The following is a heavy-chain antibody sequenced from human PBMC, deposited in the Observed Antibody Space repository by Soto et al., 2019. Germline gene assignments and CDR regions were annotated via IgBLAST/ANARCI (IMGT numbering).Heavy chain of an antibody. V-gene: IGHV4-31*03. J-gene: IGHJ4*02. CDR2: IYYSGST. D-gene: IGHD3-3*01. CDR1: GGSISSGGYY. CDR3: AREGVDIPNSYFDY. Sequence: SETLSLTCTVSGGSISSGGYYWSWIRQHPGKGLEWIGYIYYSGSTYYNPSLKSRVTISVDTSKNQFSLKLSSVTAADTAVYYCAREGVDIPNSYFDYWGQGTLVT.